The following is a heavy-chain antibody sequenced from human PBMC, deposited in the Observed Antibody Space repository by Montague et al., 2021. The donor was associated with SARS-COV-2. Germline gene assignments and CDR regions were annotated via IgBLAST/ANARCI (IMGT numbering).Heavy chain of an antibody. CDR2: IYSGDRGT. CDR3: AKGRYSAYVLDY. D-gene: IGHD5-18*01. V-gene: IGHV3-23*03. J-gene: IGHJ4*02. Sequence: SLRLSCAASGFTFNRYSMSWFRQSPGKGLEWVPVIYSGDRGTYYADAVKGRFTISRDNSKNTLCLQMHSLRAEDTAKYYCAKGRYSAYVLDYWGQGTQVTVSS. CDR1: GFTFNRYS.